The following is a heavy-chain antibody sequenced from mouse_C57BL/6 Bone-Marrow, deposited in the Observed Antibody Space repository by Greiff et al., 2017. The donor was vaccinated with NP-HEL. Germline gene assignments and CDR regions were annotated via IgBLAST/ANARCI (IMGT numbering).Heavy chain of an antibody. CDR3: ARNLFAY. CDR1: GFTFSSYG. CDR2: ISSGGSYT. V-gene: IGHV5-6*01. J-gene: IGHJ3*01. Sequence: EVKLMESGGDLVKPGGSLKLSCAASGFTFSSYGMSWVRQTPDKRLEWVATISSGGSYTYYPDSVKGRFTISRDNAKNTLYLQMSSLKSEDTAMYYCARNLFAYWGQGTLVTVSA.